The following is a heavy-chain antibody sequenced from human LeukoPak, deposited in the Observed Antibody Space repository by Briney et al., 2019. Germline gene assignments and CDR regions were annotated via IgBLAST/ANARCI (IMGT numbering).Heavy chain of an antibody. D-gene: IGHD5-12*01. CDR2: ISAYNGNT. J-gene: IGHJ2*01. V-gene: IGHV1-18*01. CDR1: GYTFTSYG. CDR3: ARDRIYGPRYFDL. Sequence: ASVKVSCKASGYTFTSYGISWVRQAPGQGLEWMGRISAYNGNTNYAQKLQGRVTMTADTSTSTAYMELRSLRSDDTAVYYCARDRIYGPRYFDLWGRGTLVTVSS.